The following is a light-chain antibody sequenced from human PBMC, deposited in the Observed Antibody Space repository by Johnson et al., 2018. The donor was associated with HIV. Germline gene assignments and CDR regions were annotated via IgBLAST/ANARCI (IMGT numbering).Light chain of an antibody. J-gene: IGLJ1*01. V-gene: IGLV1-51*01. CDR1: SSNIGNNY. CDR3: GTWDGSLSAGAV. CDR2: DNN. Sequence: QPVLTQPPSVSAAQGQKVTISCSGSSSNIGNNYVSWYQQVPGAAPKLLIYDNNKRPSGIPDRFSGSKSGTSATLGITGLQTGDEGDYYCGTWDGSLSAGAVFGTGTKVTVL.